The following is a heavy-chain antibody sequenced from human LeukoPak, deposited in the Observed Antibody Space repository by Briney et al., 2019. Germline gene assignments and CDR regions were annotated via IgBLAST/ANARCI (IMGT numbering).Heavy chain of an antibody. CDR3: ARVIAAAGTPWFDP. CDR1: GGSISSSNW. V-gene: IGHV4-4*02. CDR2: IYHSGST. J-gene: IGHJ5*02. Sequence: SETLSLTCAVSGGSISSSNWWSWVRQPPGKGLEWIGEIYHSGSTNYNPSLESRVTISVDKSKNQLSLRLSSVTAADTAVYYCARVIAAAGTPWFDPWGQGTLVTVSS. D-gene: IGHD6-13*01.